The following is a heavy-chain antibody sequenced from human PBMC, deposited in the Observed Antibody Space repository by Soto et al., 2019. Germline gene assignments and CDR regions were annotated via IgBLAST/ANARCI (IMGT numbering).Heavy chain of an antibody. CDR2: IYYSGSA. V-gene: IGHV4-59*01. CDR3: ARGPIVTTSGGIPAARTCFAL. Sequence: WTWILQKQGKGLEWIAYIYYSGSANYNPSLKSRVTISIDTSKNQFSLNLSSMTSADTAVYYCARGPIVTTSGGIPAARTCFALWGQRT. J-gene: IGHJ5*02. D-gene: IGHD3-16*01.